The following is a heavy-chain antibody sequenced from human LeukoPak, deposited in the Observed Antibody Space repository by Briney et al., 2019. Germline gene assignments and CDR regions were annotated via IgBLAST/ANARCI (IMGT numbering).Heavy chain of an antibody. CDR2: IYYSGST. J-gene: IGHJ3*02. D-gene: IGHD2-8*02. CDR1: GGSISSYY. V-gene: IGHV4-59*01. CDR3: ARVWSSGLDAFDI. Sequence: PSETLSLTCTVSGGSISSYYWSWIRQPPGKGLEWIGYIYYSGSTNYNPSLKSRVTISVDTSKNQFSLKLSSVTAADTAVHYCARVWSSGLDAFDIWGQGTMVTVSS.